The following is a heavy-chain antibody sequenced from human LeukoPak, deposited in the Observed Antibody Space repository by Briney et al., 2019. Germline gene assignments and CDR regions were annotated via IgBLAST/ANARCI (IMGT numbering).Heavy chain of an antibody. J-gene: IGHJ4*02. Sequence: GGSLRLSRAASGFTFSSYSMNWVRQAPGKGLEWVSSISSSSSYIYYADSVEGRFTISRDNAKNSLYLQMNSLRAEDTAVYYCARDLTVHSYYYDSSGYHPFSWGQGTLVTVSS. CDR3: ARDLTVHSYYYDSSGYHPFS. CDR1: GFTFSSYS. V-gene: IGHV3-21*01. CDR2: ISSSSSYI. D-gene: IGHD3-22*01.